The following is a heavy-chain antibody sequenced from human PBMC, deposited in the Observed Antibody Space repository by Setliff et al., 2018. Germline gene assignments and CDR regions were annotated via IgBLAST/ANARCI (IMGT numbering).Heavy chain of an antibody. CDR2: VYYDGTT. CDR1: GGSVSPYF. Sequence: SETLSLTCTVSGGSVSPYFWSWIRQPPGKGLEWIGTVYYDGTTYYNPSFKSRVTISVDTSKNQFSLRLTSVTAADTASYFCARQGGRLFDNWGQGTLVTVSS. CDR3: ARQGGRLFDN. V-gene: IGHV4-59*08. J-gene: IGHJ4*02.